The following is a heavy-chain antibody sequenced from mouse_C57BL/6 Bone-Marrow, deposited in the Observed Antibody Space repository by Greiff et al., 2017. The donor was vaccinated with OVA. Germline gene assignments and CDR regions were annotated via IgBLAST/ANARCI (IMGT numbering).Heavy chain of an antibody. D-gene: IGHD2-2*01. V-gene: IGHV14-4*01. CDR1: GFNIKDDY. CDR2: IDPENGDT. CDR3: TTWGYDVFAY. Sequence: SGAELVRPGASVKLSCTASGFNIKDDYMHWVKQRPEQGLEWIGWIDPENGDTEYASKFQGKATITADTSSNTAYLQLSSLTSEDTAVYYCTTWGYDVFAYWGQGTLVTVSA. J-gene: IGHJ3*01.